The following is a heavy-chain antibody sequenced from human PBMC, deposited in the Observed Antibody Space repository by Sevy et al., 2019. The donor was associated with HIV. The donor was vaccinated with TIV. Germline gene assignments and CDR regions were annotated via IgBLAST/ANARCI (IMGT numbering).Heavy chain of an antibody. V-gene: IGHV6-1*01. Sequence: KQSQTLSLTCAISGDSVSSNNAAWNWIRQSPSRGLEWLGRTYYKSKWYSHYAVSVKSRMTINPDTSKNQFPLQLNSVTPEDTAVYYCARSVAALDFWYFDLWGRGTLVTVSS. CDR1: GDSVSSNNAA. J-gene: IGHJ2*01. CDR3: ARSVAALDFWYFDL. D-gene: IGHD6-19*01. CDR2: TYYKSKWYS.